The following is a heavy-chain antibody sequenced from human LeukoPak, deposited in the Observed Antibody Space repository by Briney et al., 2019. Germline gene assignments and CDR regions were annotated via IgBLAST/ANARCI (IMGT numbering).Heavy chain of an antibody. D-gene: IGHD3-16*02. V-gene: IGHV1-8*02. Sequence: VASVKVSCKASGGTFSSYAINWVRQATGQGLEWMGWMNPNSGNTGYAQKFQGRVTMTRNTSISTAYMELSSLRSEDTAVYYCARYAASPTYYDYIWGSYRFNWFDPWGQGTLVTVSS. J-gene: IGHJ5*02. CDR1: GGTFSSYA. CDR2: MNPNSGNT. CDR3: ARYAASPTYYDYIWGSYRFNWFDP.